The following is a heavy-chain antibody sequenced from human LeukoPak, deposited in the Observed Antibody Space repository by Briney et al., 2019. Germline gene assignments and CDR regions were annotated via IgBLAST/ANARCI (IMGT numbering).Heavy chain of an antibody. CDR2: INPNTGDT. CDR3: AKDQGRGYTYGLYYFDY. CDR1: GYTFTGYY. Sequence: GASVKVSCKASGYTFTGYYMHWVRQAPGRGLEWMGWINPNTGDTNYAQKFQGRVTMTRDTSSSTAYMELSRLRSDDTAMYYCAKDQGRGYTYGLYYFDYWGQGTLVTVSS. V-gene: IGHV1-2*02. D-gene: IGHD5-18*01. J-gene: IGHJ4*02.